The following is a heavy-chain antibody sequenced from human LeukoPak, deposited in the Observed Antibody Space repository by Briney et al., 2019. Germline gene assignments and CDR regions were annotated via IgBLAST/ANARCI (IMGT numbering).Heavy chain of an antibody. CDR1: GYTFTGYY. Sequence: RASVKVSCKASGYTFTGYYMHWVRQAPGQGLEWMGWINPNSGGTNYAQKFQGRVTMTRDTSISTAYMELSRLRSDDTAVYYCARDLPSTTGTSEGFDYWGQGTLVTVSS. D-gene: IGHD1-1*01. V-gene: IGHV1-2*02. J-gene: IGHJ4*02. CDR2: INPNSGGT. CDR3: ARDLPSTTGTSEGFDY.